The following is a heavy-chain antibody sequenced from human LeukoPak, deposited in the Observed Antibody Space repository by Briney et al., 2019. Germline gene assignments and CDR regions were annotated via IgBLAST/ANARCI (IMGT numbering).Heavy chain of an antibody. CDR2: IKQDGSEK. D-gene: IGHD1-26*01. Sequence: GGSLRLSCAASGFTFSSYWMSWVRQAPGKGLEWVANIKQDGSEKYYVDSVKGRFTISRDNAKNPLYLQMNSLRAEDTAVYYCTRGIVGATKRNYYYGMDVWGQGTTVTVSS. J-gene: IGHJ6*02. CDR3: TRGIVGATKRNYYYGMDV. V-gene: IGHV3-7*01. CDR1: GFTFSSYW.